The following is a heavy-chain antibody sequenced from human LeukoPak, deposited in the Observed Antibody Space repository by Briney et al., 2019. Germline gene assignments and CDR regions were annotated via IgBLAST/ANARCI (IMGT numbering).Heavy chain of an antibody. Sequence: PGGSLRLSCVATGFTFIKYRMLSVRQAPGKGLESVSRINTDGTVTTYADSVKGRITVSRDDADNTMFLQLNSVRDEDWTVYYCATKQWLAPPPDSWGQGTPVTVSS. CDR2: INTDGTVT. CDR1: GFTFIKYR. J-gene: IGHJ4*02. D-gene: IGHD6-19*01. CDR3: ATKQWLAPPPDS. V-gene: IGHV3-74*01.